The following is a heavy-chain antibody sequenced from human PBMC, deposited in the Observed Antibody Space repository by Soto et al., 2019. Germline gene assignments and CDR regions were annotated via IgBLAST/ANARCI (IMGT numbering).Heavy chain of an antibody. V-gene: IGHV1-46*03. CDR1: GYTFTSYY. Sequence: RASVKVSCKASGYTFTSYYMHWVRQAPGQGLEWMGIINPSGGSTSYAQKFQGRVTMTRDTSTSTVYMELSSLRSEDTAVYYCARLGYCSGGSCYSVDYWGQGTLVTVSS. J-gene: IGHJ4*02. D-gene: IGHD2-15*01. CDR3: ARLGYCSGGSCYSVDY. CDR2: INPSGGST.